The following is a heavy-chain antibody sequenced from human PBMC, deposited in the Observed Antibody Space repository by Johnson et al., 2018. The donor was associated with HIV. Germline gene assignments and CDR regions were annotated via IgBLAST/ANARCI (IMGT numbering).Heavy chain of an antibody. CDR2: IYSGGST. Sequence: VQLVESGGGVVQPGRSLRLSCAASGFTFSSYWMHWVRQAPGKGLEWVSIIYSGGSTYYAESVKGRFTISRDNSKNTLYLQMNNLRVEDTAVYYCARSRNYACDIWGQGTMVTVSS. V-gene: IGHV3-66*01. D-gene: IGHD1-1*01. CDR1: GFTFSSYW. J-gene: IGHJ3*02. CDR3: ARSRNYACDI.